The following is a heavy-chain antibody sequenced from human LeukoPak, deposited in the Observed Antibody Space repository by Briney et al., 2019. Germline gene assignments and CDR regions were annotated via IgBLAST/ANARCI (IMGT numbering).Heavy chain of an antibody. CDR2: IYLADSDA. D-gene: IGHD3-10*01. CDR1: GYSYNSYW. Sequence: GESLKISCKGSGYSYNSYWIGWVRQMPGKGLEWMGIIYLADSDARYSPAFQGQVTISADKSISTAYLQWSSLKASDTAMYYCARRGNYSGSGSYYNWFDPWGQGTLVTVSS. V-gene: IGHV5-51*01. J-gene: IGHJ5*02. CDR3: ARRGNYSGSGSYYNWFDP.